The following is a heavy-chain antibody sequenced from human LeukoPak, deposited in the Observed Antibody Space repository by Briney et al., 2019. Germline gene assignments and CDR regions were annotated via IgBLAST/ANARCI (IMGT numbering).Heavy chain of an antibody. Sequence: ASVKVSCKVSGYTLTELSMHWVRQAPGQRLEWMGWINAGNGNTKYSQKFQGRVTITRDTSASTAYMELSSLRSEDTAVYYCARGRYCSSTSCYTPTIPRFDPWGQGTLVTVSS. J-gene: IGHJ5*02. V-gene: IGHV1-3*01. CDR1: GYTLTELS. D-gene: IGHD2-2*02. CDR2: INAGNGNT. CDR3: ARGRYCSSTSCYTPTIPRFDP.